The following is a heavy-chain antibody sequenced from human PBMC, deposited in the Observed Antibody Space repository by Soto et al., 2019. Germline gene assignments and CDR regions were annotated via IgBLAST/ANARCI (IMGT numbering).Heavy chain of an antibody. V-gene: IGHV4-59*01. Sequence: SETLSLTCTVSGDSISSYYWSWIRHPPGKGLEWIGYIYYSGSTNYNPSLKSRVTISVDTSKNQFSLKLSSVTAADTAVYYCARVRYYDAFDIWGQGTMVTVSS. D-gene: IGHD3-22*01. CDR3: ARVRYYDAFDI. CDR2: IYYSGST. CDR1: GDSISSYY. J-gene: IGHJ3*02.